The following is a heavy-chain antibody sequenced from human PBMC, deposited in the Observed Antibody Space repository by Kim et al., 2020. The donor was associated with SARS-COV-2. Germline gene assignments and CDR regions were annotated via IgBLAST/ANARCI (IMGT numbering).Heavy chain of an antibody. V-gene: IGHV4-31*02. Sequence: YSDPSLKSRVTRSGDTSKNQFSLKLSAVAAADTAVYYGARADYYYYGMDVWGQGTTVTVSS. CDR3: ARADYYYYGMDV. J-gene: IGHJ6*02.